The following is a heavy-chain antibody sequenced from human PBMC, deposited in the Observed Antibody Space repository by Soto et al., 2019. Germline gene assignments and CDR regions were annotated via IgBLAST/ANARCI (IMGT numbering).Heavy chain of an antibody. CDR2: ISWNGDNI. J-gene: IGHJ4*02. D-gene: IGHD5-12*01. Sequence: SLRLSCAASGFTFDNYAMHWVRQVPGKGLEWVSGISWNGDNIAYADSVQGRLTISRDNAKNSLYLQMNSLRGEDTAFYYCAKGTESSGHEYPFDSWGQGTLVTVS. V-gene: IGHV3-9*01. CDR3: AKGTESSGHEYPFDS. CDR1: GFTFDNYA.